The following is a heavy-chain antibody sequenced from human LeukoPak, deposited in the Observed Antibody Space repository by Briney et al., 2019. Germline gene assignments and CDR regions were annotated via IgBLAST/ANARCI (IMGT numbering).Heavy chain of an antibody. Sequence: ASVNVSCKASGYTFTNYYMHWVRQAPGQGLQWMGMINPSDGSTIYAQEFQARVTMTRDTSTSTVYMEVSSLTLEDTAVFFCASSELVVGASAHFHLWGQGTLVSVSS. D-gene: IGHD2-2*01. CDR1: GYTFTNYY. CDR3: ASSELVVGASAHFHL. V-gene: IGHV1-46*01. J-gene: IGHJ4*02. CDR2: INPSDGST.